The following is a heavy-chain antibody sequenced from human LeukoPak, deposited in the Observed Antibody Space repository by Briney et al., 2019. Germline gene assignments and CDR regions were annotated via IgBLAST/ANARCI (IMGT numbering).Heavy chain of an antibody. Sequence: SETLSLTCAIYGGSFSGYYWSWIRQPPGKGLEWIGYIYYSGSTNYNPSLKSRVTISVDTSKNQFSLKLSSVTAADTAVYYCARSSPITMIVVGSLDAFDIWGQGTMVTVSS. J-gene: IGHJ3*02. CDR1: GGSFSGYY. CDR2: IYYSGST. CDR3: ARSSPITMIVVGSLDAFDI. V-gene: IGHV4-59*01. D-gene: IGHD3-22*01.